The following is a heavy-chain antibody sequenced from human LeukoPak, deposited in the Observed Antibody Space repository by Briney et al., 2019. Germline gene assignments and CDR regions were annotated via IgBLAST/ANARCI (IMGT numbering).Heavy chain of an antibody. Sequence: GGSLRLSCAASGFSFSSYSMNWVRQAPGKGLEWVSSISSSSSSIYYADSVKGRFTISRDNAKKSLYLQMNSLRADDTAVYYCARGGSGNWNAPFDYWGQGTLVTVSS. CDR2: ISSSSSSI. J-gene: IGHJ4*02. CDR3: ARGGSGNWNAPFDY. V-gene: IGHV3-21*01. D-gene: IGHD1-1*01. CDR1: GFSFSSYS.